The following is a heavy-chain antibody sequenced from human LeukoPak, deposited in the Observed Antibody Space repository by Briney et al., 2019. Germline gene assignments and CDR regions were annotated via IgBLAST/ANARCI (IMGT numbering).Heavy chain of an antibody. V-gene: IGHV3-53*01. CDR2: IYSGGST. J-gene: IGHJ3*02. D-gene: IGHD3-3*01. Sequence: SGGSLRLSCEASGFTFSSYSMNWVRQAPGKGLEWVSVIYSGGSTYYADSVKGRFTISRDNSKNTLYLQMNSLRAEDTAVYYCARGSPSITTRWGAFDIWGQGTMVTASS. CDR3: ARGSPSITTRWGAFDI. CDR1: GFTFSSYS.